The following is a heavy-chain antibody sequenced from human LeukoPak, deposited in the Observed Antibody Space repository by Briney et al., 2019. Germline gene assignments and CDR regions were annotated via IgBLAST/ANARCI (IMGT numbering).Heavy chain of an antibody. CDR3: ARGVEPLAANTLAY. J-gene: IGHJ4*02. CDR1: GFTVSSNY. CDR2: LYSDGNT. V-gene: IGHV3-53*01. Sequence: GGSLRLSCVASGFTVSSNYMSWVRQAPGKGLEWVSVLYSDGNTKYADSVQGRFTISRDNSKNTLYLEMNSLSPDDTAVYYCARGVEPLAANTLAYWGQGTLVTVSS. D-gene: IGHD1-14*01.